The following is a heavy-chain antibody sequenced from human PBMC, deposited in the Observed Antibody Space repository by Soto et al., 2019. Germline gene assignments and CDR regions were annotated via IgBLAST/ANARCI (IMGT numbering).Heavy chain of an antibody. CDR3: VKQAHGLDGVAFDY. J-gene: IGHJ4*02. CDR2: VSTSGKST. V-gene: IGHV3-64D*06. D-gene: IGHD2-15*01. Sequence: GGSLRLSCSASGFIFSESTIYWVRQVPGKGLEAISAVSTSGKSTYYADSVKDRFTISRDNSKNTLFLQMGSLRPEDTAIYYCVKQAHGLDGVAFDYWGQGTQVTVSS. CDR1: GFIFSEST.